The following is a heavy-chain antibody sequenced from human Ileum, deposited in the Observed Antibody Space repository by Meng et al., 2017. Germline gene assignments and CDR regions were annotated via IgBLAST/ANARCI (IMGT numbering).Heavy chain of an antibody. D-gene: IGHD1-26*01. CDR2: VYYSGHT. V-gene: IGHV4-61*03. J-gene: IGHJ4*02. Sequence: QAHLQESGPGLVRPSEPLSLPCTVSGDSVSSDNYYWSWIRQPPGKGLEWIGYVYYSGHTDCNPSLKSRLSISIDTSKNHFSLKLSSVTAADTAVYYCSRTPLYSGSYYFDPWGQGALVTVSS. CDR1: GDSVSSDNYY. CDR3: SRTPLYSGSYYFDP.